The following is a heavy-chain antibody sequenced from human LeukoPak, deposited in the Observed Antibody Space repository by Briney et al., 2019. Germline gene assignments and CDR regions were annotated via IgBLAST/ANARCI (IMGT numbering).Heavy chain of an antibody. D-gene: IGHD6-19*01. V-gene: IGHV6-1*01. CDR2: TYYRSKWFN. Sequence: SQTLSLTCDISGDSVASNSVTWNWIRQSPSRGLEWLGRTYYRSKWFNDYAVSVKSRITINPDTSKNQFSLQLNSVTPDDTAVYFCARYFGWYNFDSWGQGTLVTVSS. J-gene: IGHJ4*02. CDR3: ARYFGWYNFDS. CDR1: GDSVASNSVT.